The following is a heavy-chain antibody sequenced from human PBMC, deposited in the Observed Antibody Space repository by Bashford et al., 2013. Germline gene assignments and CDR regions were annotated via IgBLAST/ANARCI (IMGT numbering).Heavy chain of an antibody. CDR3: ARAPRVGSGYPEFDP. D-gene: IGHD3-3*01. V-gene: IGHV4-59*01. J-gene: IGHJ5*02. CDR2: IYYSGST. CDR1: GGSISSYY. Sequence: SETLSLTCTVSGGSISSYYWSWIRQPPGKGLEWIGYIYYSGSTNYNPSLKSRVTISVDTSKNQFSLKLSSVTAADTAVYYCARAPRVGSGYPEFDPWGQGTLVTVSS.